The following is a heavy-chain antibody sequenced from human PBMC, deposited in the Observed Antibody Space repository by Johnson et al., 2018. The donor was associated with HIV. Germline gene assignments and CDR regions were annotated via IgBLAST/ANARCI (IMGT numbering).Heavy chain of an antibody. Sequence: VQLVESGGGVVQPWRSLRLSCAASGFTFSSYGMHWVRQAPGKGLEWVAVISYDGSNKYYADSVKGRFTISRDNSKNTLYLQMNSLTTEDTAVYYCTTAIVIDAFDVWGQGTMVTVAS. CDR2: ISYDGSNK. CDR3: TTAIVIDAFDV. J-gene: IGHJ3*01. D-gene: IGHD3-16*02. V-gene: IGHV3-30*19. CDR1: GFTFSSYG.